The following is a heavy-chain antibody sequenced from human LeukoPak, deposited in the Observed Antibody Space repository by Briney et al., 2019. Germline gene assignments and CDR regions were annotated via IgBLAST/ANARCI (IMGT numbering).Heavy chain of an antibody. CDR1: GGSFSGYY. J-gene: IGHJ4*02. CDR3: ARMRVPVRGAADY. CDR2: INHSGST. D-gene: IGHD3-10*01. V-gene: IGHV4-34*01. Sequence: SETLSLTCAVYGGSFSGYYWSWIRQPPGKGLEWIGEINHSGSTNYNPSLKSRVTISVDTSKNQFSLKLSSVTAADTAVYYCARMRVPVRGAADYWGQGTLVTVSS.